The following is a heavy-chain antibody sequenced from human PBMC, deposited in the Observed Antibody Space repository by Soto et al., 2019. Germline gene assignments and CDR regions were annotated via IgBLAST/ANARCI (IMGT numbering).Heavy chain of an antibody. Sequence: GGSLRLSCAASGFTFSSYGMHWVRQAPGKGLEWVAIIYYDGTNKHYPDSVKGRFTISRDNSKNTLYLEMNSLRAEDTAVYYCARDGRYASFSFVYWGPATLLTVST. D-gene: IGHD3-16*01. CDR3: ARDGRYASFSFVY. J-gene: IGHJ4*02. CDR2: IYYDGTNK. CDR1: GFTFSSYG. V-gene: IGHV3-33*01.